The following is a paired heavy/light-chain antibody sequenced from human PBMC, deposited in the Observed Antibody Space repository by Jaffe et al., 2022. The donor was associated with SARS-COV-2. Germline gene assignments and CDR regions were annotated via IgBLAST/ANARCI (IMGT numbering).Light chain of an antibody. Sequence: DIQMTQSPSTLSAFVGDRVTISCRASQSISSRLAWYQQKPGKAPKLLIYKVSSLESGVPSRFSGTGSGTEFTLTISGLQPDDFATYYCQQYNSYSTFGQGTKVEIK. CDR1: QSISSR. CDR3: QQYNSYST. CDR2: KVS. V-gene: IGKV1-5*03. J-gene: IGKJ1*01.
Heavy chain of an antibody. J-gene: IGHJ3*02. CDR3: ARLSGGVTGAFDI. Sequence: QLHLQESGPGLVKPSETLSLTCTVSGGSVISNGYYWGCVRQSPEKGLEWIATIYYSGSTYYNPSLKSRVTISVDTSKNQFSLKVNSVTATDTAVYYCARLSGGVTGAFDIWGQGTIVTVSS. CDR1: GGSVISNGYY. CDR2: IYYSGST. V-gene: IGHV4-39*01. D-gene: IGHD3-3*01.